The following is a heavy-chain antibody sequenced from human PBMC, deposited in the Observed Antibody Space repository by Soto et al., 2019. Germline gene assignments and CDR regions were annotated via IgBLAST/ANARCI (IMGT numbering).Heavy chain of an antibody. J-gene: IGHJ6*03. CDR2: ISYDGSNK. CDR3: AKDSAYYDILTGWDYYYYMDV. CDR1: GFTFSSYG. Sequence: GGSLRLSCAASGFTFSSYGMHWVRQAPGKGLEWVAVISYDGSNKYYADSVKGRFTISRDNSKNTLYLQMNSLRAEDTAVYYCAKDSAYYDILTGWDYYYYMDVWGKGTTVTVSS. V-gene: IGHV3-30*18. D-gene: IGHD3-9*01.